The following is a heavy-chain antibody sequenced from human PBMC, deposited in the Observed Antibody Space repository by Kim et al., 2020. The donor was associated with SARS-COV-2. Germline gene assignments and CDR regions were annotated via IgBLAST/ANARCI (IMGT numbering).Heavy chain of an antibody. J-gene: IGHJ6*02. Sequence: GGSLRLSCAASGFTFAMHWVRQAPGKGLEWISLVSGDGLSTNYADSVKGRFTISRDNSKNSLSLQMNSLRTEDTALYYCAKNPSWQYYYYGMDVWGQGTTVIVSS. CDR3: AKNPSWQYYYYGMDV. V-gene: IGHV3-43*02. D-gene: IGHD6-13*01. CDR2: VSGDGLST. CDR1: GFTFA.